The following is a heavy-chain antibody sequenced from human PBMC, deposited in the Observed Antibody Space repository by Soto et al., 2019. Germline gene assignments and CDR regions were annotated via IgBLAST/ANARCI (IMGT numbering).Heavy chain of an antibody. CDR1: GGSITDYY. D-gene: IGHD2-2*01. CDR2: ISNTGTT. CDR3: AREHCSSNTCLPGEWFDP. J-gene: IGHJ5*02. V-gene: IGHV4-59*01. Sequence: PSETLSLTCTVSGGSITDYYWSWIRQPPGKGLEWIGYISNTGTTEYNPSLKSRLTMSLDTSNNQFSLQLTSVTAADTAVYYCAREHCSSNTCLPGEWFDPWGQGTLVTVSS.